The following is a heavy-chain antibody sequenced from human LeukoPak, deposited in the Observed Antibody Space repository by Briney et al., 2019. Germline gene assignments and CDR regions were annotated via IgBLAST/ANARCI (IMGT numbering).Heavy chain of an antibody. CDR3: ARAGYDSSGYSTYYFDY. J-gene: IGHJ4*02. D-gene: IGHD3-22*01. V-gene: IGHV4-31*03. CDR2: IYYSGST. CDR1: GGSISSGGYY. Sequence: SETLSLTCTVSGGSISSGGYYWSWLRQHPGKGLEWIGYIYYSGSTYYNPSLKSRVTISIDTSKNQFSLKLGSVTAADTAVYYCARAGYDSSGYSTYYFDYWGQGTLVTVSS.